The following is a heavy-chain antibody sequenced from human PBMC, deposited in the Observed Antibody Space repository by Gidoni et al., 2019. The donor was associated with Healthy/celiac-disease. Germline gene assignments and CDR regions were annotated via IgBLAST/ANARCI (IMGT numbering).Heavy chain of an antibody. D-gene: IGHD2-2*01. Sequence: EVQLVESGGVVVQPGGSLRLSCAASGCTLDDYTMHWVRQAPGKGLEWVSLISWDGSGTYYADSVKGRFTISRDNSKNSLYLQINSLRTEDTALYYCAKEARTRGTKAPSEYYGMDVWGQGTTVTVSS. CDR3: AKEARTRGTKAPSEYYGMDV. V-gene: IGHV3-43*01. CDR2: ISWDGSGT. CDR1: GCTLDDYT. J-gene: IGHJ6*02.